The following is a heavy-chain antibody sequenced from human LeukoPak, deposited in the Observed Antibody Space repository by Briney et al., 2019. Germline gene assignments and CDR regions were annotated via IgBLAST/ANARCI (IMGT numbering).Heavy chain of an antibody. CDR3: ARRKLRYFDWLSWGWFDP. V-gene: IGHV4-34*01. D-gene: IGHD3-9*01. J-gene: IGHJ5*02. Sequence: PSETLSLTCAVYGGSFSGYYWSWIRQPPGKGLGWLGEINHSGSTNYNPSLNSRVTISVDTSKNQFSLKLSSVTAADTAVYYCARRKLRYFDWLSWGWFDPWGQGTLVTVSS. CDR2: INHSGST. CDR1: GGSFSGYY.